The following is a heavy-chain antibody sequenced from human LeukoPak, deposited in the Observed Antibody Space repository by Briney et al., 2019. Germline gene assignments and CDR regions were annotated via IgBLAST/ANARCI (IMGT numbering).Heavy chain of an antibody. CDR2: ISGSGGST. D-gene: IGHD3-3*01. J-gene: IGHJ4*02. CDR1: GFTFSSYA. CDR3: AKEGQITIFGVVITYYFDY. Sequence: SGGSLRLSCAASGFTFSSYAMSWVRQAPGKGLEWVSAISGSGGSTYYADPVKGRFTISRDNSKNTLYLQMNSLRAEDTAVYYCAKEGQITIFGVVITYYFDYWGQGTLVTVSS. V-gene: IGHV3-23*01.